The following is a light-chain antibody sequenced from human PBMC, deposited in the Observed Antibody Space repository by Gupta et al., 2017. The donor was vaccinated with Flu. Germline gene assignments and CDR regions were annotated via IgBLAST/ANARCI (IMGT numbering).Light chain of an antibody. V-gene: IGKV3-20*01. CDR2: GAP. J-gene: IGKJ2*01. Sequence: EIVLTPSPDPLSLSPGELATLSCIASQSVDSNSSPWHQPPPRQPPTLLFYGAPTTPSCLPERCSGSGWRTDFILTIFGLETEELGLYYWQQDSSAPTFGQGTKVEI. CDR3: QQDSSAPT. CDR1: QSVDSNS.